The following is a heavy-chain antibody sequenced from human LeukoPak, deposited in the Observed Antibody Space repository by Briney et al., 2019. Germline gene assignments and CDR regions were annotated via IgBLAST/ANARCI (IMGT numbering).Heavy chain of an antibody. D-gene: IGHD2-21*02. Sequence: GGSLRLSCAASGFTCSSYEMNWVRQAPGKGRKWVSYISSSGRTIYYADSVKGRFTISRDNAKNSLYLQMNSLRAEDTAVYYCARFGGGSYCGGDCYSPDSWFDPWGQGTLVTVSS. CDR1: GFTCSSYE. CDR3: ARFGGGSYCGGDCYSPDSWFDP. J-gene: IGHJ5*02. V-gene: IGHV3-48*03. CDR2: ISSSGRTI.